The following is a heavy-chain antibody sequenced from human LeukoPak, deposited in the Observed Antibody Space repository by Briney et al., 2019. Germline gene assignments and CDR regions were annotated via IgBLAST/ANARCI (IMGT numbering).Heavy chain of an antibody. CDR1: GGSMTSYY. J-gene: IGHJ4*02. CDR3: ARDYAGILTGCFDY. Sequence: KPSETLSLTCTVSGGSMTSYYWSWIRQPAGKGLEWIGRIYTNGGTIYNPSLKSRVSMSIDTSKNQFSLELRSVTAADTALYYCARDYAGILTGCFDYWGQGTLVTVSP. CDR2: IYTNGGT. D-gene: IGHD3-9*01. V-gene: IGHV4-4*07.